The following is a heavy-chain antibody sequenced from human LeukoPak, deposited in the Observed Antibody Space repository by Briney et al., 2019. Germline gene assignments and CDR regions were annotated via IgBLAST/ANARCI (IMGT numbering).Heavy chain of an antibody. Sequence: PSETLSLTCTVSGYSISSGYYWGWIRQPPGKGLEWIGSIYHSGSTYYNPSLKSRVTISVDTSKNQFSLKLSSVTAADTAVYYCATTPGSYSYFDYWGQGTLVTVSS. D-gene: IGHD1-26*01. V-gene: IGHV4-38-2*02. CDR3: ATTPGSYSYFDY. J-gene: IGHJ4*02. CDR1: GYSISSGYY. CDR2: IYHSGST.